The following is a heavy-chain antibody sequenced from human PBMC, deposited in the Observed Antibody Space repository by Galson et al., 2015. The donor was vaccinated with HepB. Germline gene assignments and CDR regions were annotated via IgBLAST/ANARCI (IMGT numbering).Heavy chain of an antibody. CDR2: ISYDGSNK. J-gene: IGHJ4*02. V-gene: IGHV3-30*18. CDR3: AKGGGYDSSGYLDY. D-gene: IGHD3-22*01. Sequence: SLRLSCAASGFTFSSYGMHWVRQAPGKGLEWVAVISYDGSNKYYADSVKGRFTISRDNSKNTLYLQMNSLRAEDTAVYYCAKGGGYDSSGYLDYWGQGTLVTVSS. CDR1: GFTFSSYG.